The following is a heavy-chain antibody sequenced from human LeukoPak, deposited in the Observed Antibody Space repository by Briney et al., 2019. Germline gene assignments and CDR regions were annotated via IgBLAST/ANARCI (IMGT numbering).Heavy chain of an antibody. CDR3: AKDDDWGRYKH. V-gene: IGHV3-74*01. CDR2: INSDGSST. J-gene: IGHJ1*01. CDR1: GFTFSSYW. D-gene: IGHD3-16*01. Sequence: GGSLRLSCAASGFTFSSYWMHWVRQAPGKGLVWVSRINSDGSSTSYADSVKGRFTISRDNAKNSLYLQMNSLRAEDTAVYYCAKDDDWGRYKHWGQGTLVTVSS.